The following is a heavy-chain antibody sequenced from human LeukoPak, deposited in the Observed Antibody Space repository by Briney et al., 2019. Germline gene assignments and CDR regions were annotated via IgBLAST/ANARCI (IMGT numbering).Heavy chain of an antibody. CDR3: ARDSGSGSYSIY. CDR1: GYTLTELS. CDR2: FDPEDGET. J-gene: IGHJ4*02. V-gene: IGHV1-24*01. Sequence: ASVKVSCKVSGYTLTELSMHWVRQAPGKGLEWMGGFDPEDGETIYAQKLQGRVTMTTDTSTSTAYMELRSLRSDDTAVYYCARDSGSGSYSIYWGQGTLVTVSS. D-gene: IGHD3-10*01.